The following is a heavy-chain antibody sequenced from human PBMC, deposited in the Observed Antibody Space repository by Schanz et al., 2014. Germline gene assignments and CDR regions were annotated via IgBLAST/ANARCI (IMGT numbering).Heavy chain of an antibody. CDR1: GYTFTDYG. CDR2: ISAYTNNT. CDR3: ARDPNTSAWLPYFDT. D-gene: IGHD6-19*01. V-gene: IGHV1-18*01. Sequence: QVQVVQSGAEVKKPGASVKVSCKASGYTFTDYGLSWVRQAPGQGLEWMGWISAYTNNTNYAQKVQGRVTMTTDTSTGTAYMELSSLRSDDTAVYYCARDPNTSAWLPYFDTWGQGTLGTVPS. J-gene: IGHJ4*02.